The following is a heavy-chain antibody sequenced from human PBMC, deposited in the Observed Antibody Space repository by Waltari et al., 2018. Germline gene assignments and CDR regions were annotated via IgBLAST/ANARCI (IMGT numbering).Heavy chain of an antibody. CDR3: ARDWDIAAAGKG. CDR1: GYPFTCFA. V-gene: IGHV7-4-1*02. J-gene: IGHJ4*02. D-gene: IGHD6-13*01. Sequence: VPVVESGSEVEEPGAFVKGFLQASGYPFTCFARNWGRQAPGQGLEWMGWINTNTGNPTYAQGFTGRFVFSLDTSVSTAYLQISSLKAEDTAVYYCARDWDIAAAGKGWGQGTLVTVSS. CDR2: INTNTGNP.